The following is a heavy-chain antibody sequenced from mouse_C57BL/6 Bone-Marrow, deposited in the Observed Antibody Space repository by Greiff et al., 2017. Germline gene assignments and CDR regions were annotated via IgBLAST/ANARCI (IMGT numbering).Heavy chain of an antibody. CDR2: IYPRSGNT. V-gene: IGHV1-81*01. CDR1: GYTFPSYG. Sequence: VQLQESGAELARPGASVKLSCKASGYTFPSYGISWVKQRTGQGLEWIGEIYPRSGNTYYNEKFKGKDTLTADKSSSTAYMELRSLTSEDSAVYFCARWHYYGSSYTWFAYWGQGTLVTVSA. CDR3: ARWHYYGSSYTWFAY. J-gene: IGHJ3*01. D-gene: IGHD1-1*01.